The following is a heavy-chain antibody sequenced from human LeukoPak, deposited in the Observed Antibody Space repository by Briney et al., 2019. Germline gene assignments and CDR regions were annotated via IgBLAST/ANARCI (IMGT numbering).Heavy chain of an antibody. J-gene: IGHJ6*02. CDR1: GFTFSGYN. CDR2: ISSSSSYI. Sequence: PGGSLRLSCAASGFTFSGYNMNWVRQAPGKGLEWVSSISSSSSYIYYADSVKGRFTISRDNAKNSLYLQMNSLRAEDTAVYYCARDCRAYSRWGNYYYGMDVWGQGTTVTVSS. CDR3: ARDCRAYSRWGNYYYGMDV. D-gene: IGHD3-16*01. V-gene: IGHV3-21*01.